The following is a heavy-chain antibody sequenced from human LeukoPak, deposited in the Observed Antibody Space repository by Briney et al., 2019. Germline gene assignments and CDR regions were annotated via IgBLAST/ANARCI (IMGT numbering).Heavy chain of an antibody. CDR1: GDSISSYY. CDR2: IYYSGST. D-gene: IGHD2-2*01. J-gene: IGHJ6*03. V-gene: IGHV4-59*01. CDR3: ARAQVVPANYYYMDV. Sequence: SETLSLTCTVSGDSISSYYWSWIRQPPGKGLEWIGYIYYSGSTNYNPSLKSRVTISVDTSKNQFSLKLSSVTAADTAVYYCARAQVVPANYYYMDVWGKGTTVTVSS.